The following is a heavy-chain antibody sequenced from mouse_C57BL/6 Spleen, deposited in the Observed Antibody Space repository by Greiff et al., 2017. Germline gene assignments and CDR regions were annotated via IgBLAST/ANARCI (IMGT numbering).Heavy chain of an antibody. D-gene: IGHD3-2*02. CDR3: ATDSSGYPWFAY. CDR2: IHPNSGST. CDR1: GYTFTSYW. Sequence: VQLQQPGAELVKPGASVQLSCKASGYTFTSYWMHWVKQRPGQGLEWIGMIHPNSGSTNYNEKFKSKATLTVDKSSSTAYMQLSSLTSEDSAVYYCATDSSGYPWFAYWGQGTLVTVSA. V-gene: IGHV1-64*01. J-gene: IGHJ3*01.